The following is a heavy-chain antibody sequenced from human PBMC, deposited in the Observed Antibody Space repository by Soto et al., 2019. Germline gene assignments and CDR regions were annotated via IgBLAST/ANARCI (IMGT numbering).Heavy chain of an antibody. CDR1: GFPFSDYC. Sequence: PGGSLRLSCAAAGFPFSDYCMSWIRQAPGKGLEWVSYISSSGSTIYYADSVKGRFTISRDNSKNTLYLQMNSLRAEDTAVYYCALSTYYYDSSGYYYEGDAFDIWGQGTMVTVSS. CDR2: ISSSGSTI. J-gene: IGHJ3*02. V-gene: IGHV3-11*01. CDR3: ALSTYYYDSSGYYYEGDAFDI. D-gene: IGHD3-22*01.